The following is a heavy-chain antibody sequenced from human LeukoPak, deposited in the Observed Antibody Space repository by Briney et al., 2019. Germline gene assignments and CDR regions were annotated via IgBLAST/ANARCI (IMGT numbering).Heavy chain of an antibody. Sequence: ASVKVSCKASGYTFTSYGISWVRQAPGQGIEWMGWISAYNGNTNYAQKLQGRVTMTTDTSTSTAYMELRSLRSDDTAVYYCARDRNRALGYCRGGSCPFGYWGQGTLVTVSS. CDR2: ISAYNGNT. CDR1: GYTFTSYG. CDR3: ARDRNRALGYCRGGSCPFGY. D-gene: IGHD2-15*01. J-gene: IGHJ4*02. V-gene: IGHV1-18*01.